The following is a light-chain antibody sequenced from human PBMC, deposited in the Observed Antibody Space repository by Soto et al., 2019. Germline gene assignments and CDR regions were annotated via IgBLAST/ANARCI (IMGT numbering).Light chain of an antibody. V-gene: IGKV3-20*01. Sequence: EIVLTQSPGTLSLSPGERATLSCRASQSVSSGYLAWYQQKPGQAPRVLIYGASSRAAGIPDRFSGSGSGTDFTLTISRLEPGDFAVYFCQQYGTSYTFGQGTKLEIK. CDR1: QSVSSGY. CDR3: QQYGTSYT. CDR2: GAS. J-gene: IGKJ2*01.